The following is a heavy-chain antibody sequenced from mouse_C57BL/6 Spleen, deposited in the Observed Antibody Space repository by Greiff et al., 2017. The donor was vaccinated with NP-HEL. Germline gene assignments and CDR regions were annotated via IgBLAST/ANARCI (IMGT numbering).Heavy chain of an antibody. V-gene: IGHV5-17*01. CDR2: ISSGSSTI. J-gene: IGHJ2*01. D-gene: IGHD4-1*01. CDR3: ARSRTGNFDY. CDR1: GFTFSDYG. Sequence: LMESGGGLVKPGGSLKLSCAASGFTFSDYGMHWVRQAPEKGLEWVAYISSGSSTIYYADTVKGRFTISRDNAKNTLFLQMTSLRSEETAMYYCARSRTGNFDYWGQGTTLTVSS.